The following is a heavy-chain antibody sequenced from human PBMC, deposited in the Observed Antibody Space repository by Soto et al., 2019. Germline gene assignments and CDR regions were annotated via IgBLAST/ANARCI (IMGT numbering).Heavy chain of an antibody. CDR2: ISGSGGST. V-gene: IGHV3-23*01. D-gene: IGHD3-3*01. Sequence: GGSLRLSCAASGFTFSSYAMSWVRQAPGKGLEWVSAISGSGGSTYYADSVKGRFTISRDNSKNTLYLQMNSLRAEDTAVYYCAKDRLLTNYDFWSGYYRSSRGMDVWGQGTTVTVSS. CDR1: GFTFSSYA. J-gene: IGHJ6*02. CDR3: AKDRLLTNYDFWSGYYRSSRGMDV.